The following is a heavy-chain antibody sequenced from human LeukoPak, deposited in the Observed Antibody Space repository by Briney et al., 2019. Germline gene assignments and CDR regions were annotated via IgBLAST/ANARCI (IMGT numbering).Heavy chain of an antibody. J-gene: IGHJ4*02. CDR1: GFTFSSYA. V-gene: IGHV3-23*01. CDR3: AKVGSTVTTTFFDY. Sequence: GGSLRLSCAASGFTFSSYAMSWVRQAPGKGLEWVSSISGSGGSTYYADSVKGRFTISRDNSKNTLYLQMNSLKAEDTAVYYCAKVGSTVTTTFFDYWGQGTLVTVSS. CDR2: ISGSGGST. D-gene: IGHD4-17*01.